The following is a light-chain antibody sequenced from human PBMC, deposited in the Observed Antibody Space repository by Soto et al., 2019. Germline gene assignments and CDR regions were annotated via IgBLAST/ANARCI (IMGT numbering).Light chain of an antibody. CDR1: QDVSNN. CDR3: QQYNFWPPIT. V-gene: IGKV3-15*01. Sequence: EVMMTQSPATLSVSPGERATLSCRASQDVSNNIAWYQQKPGQAPRLLMYYASARATGVPARFSGSGSGTEFTLTISSLQSEDFALYYCQQYNFWPPITFGQGTRLEIK. CDR2: YAS. J-gene: IGKJ5*01.